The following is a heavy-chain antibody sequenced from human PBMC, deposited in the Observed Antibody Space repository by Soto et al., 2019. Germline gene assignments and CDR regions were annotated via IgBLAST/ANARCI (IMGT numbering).Heavy chain of an antibody. CDR3: ARDSRYFGSGGVPLYNWFDP. V-gene: IGHV1-18*01. D-gene: IGHD3-10*01. CDR2: ISAYNGNT. CDR1: GYTFTSYG. J-gene: IGHJ5*02. Sequence: QVQLVQSGAEVKKPGASVKVSCKASGYTFTSYGISWVRQAPGQGLEWMGWISAYNGNTNYAQKLQGRVTMTTDTSTRTAYMELRSLRSDDTALYYCARDSRYFGSGGVPLYNWFDPWGQGTLVTVSS.